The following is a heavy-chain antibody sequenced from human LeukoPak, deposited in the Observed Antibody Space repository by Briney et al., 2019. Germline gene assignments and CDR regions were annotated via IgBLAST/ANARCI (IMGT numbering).Heavy chain of an antibody. CDR3: ARGGGGSYYYLDY. J-gene: IGHJ4*02. CDR2: IGPTGDT. Sequence: GGSLRLSCAASGFTFSSYDMHWVRQAPGKGLEWVSAIGPTGDTYYPDSAKGRFTISRENAKNSLYLQMNSLRAGDTAVYYCARGGGGSYYYLDYWGQGTLVTVYS. CDR1: GFTFSSYD. V-gene: IGHV3-13*01. D-gene: IGHD1-26*01.